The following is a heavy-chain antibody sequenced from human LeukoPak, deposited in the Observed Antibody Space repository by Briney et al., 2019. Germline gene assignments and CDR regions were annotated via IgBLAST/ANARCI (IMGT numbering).Heavy chain of an antibody. D-gene: IGHD3-9*01. V-gene: IGHV1-2*02. CDR3: ARDRIFEPLDAFDI. CDR1: GYTFTGYY. J-gene: IGHJ3*02. Sequence: ASVKASCKASGYTFTGYYMHWVRQAPGQGLEWMGWINPNSGGTNYAQKFQGRVTMARDTSISTAYMELSRLRSDDTAVYYCARDRIFEPLDAFDIWGQGTMVTVSS. CDR2: INPNSGGT.